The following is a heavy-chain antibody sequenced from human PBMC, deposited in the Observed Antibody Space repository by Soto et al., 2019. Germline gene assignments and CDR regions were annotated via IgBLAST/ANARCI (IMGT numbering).Heavy chain of an antibody. CDR2: IYSGGST. CDR3: ASAPLHYYGMDV. D-gene: IGHD3-16*02. V-gene: IGHV3-53*01. J-gene: IGHJ6*02. CDR1: GFTVSSNY. Sequence: GGSLRLSCAASGFTVSSNYMSWVRQAPGKGLEWVSVIYSGGSTYYADSVKGRFTISRDNSKNTLYLQMNSLRAEDTAVYYCASAPLHYYGMDVWGQGTTVTVSS.